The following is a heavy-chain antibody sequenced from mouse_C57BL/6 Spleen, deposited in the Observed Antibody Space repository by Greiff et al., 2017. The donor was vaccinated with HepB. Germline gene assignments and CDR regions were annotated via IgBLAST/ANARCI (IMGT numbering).Heavy chain of an antibody. Sequence: EVQGVESGGGLVKPGGSLKLSCAASGFTFSSYAMSWVRQTPEKRLEWVATISDGGSYTYYPDNVKGRFTISRDNAKNNLYLQMSHLKSEDTAMYYCARVGYGYDRGFDYWGQGTTLTVSS. CDR2: ISDGGSYT. CDR3: ARVGYGYDRGFDY. J-gene: IGHJ2*01. V-gene: IGHV5-4*01. D-gene: IGHD2-2*01. CDR1: GFTFSSYA.